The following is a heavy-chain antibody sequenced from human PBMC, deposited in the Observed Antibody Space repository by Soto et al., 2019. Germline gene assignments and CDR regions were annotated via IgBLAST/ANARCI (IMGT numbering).Heavy chain of an antibody. CDR3: ARQRELRKFDY. D-gene: IGHD1-26*01. V-gene: IGHV4-59*08. Sequence: QVQLQESGPGLVKPSETLSLTCTVSGGSISSYYWSWIRQPPGKGLEWIGYIYYSGSTNYNPSLKSRVTISVDTSKNQFSLKLSSVTAADTAVYYCARQRELRKFDYWGQGTLVTVSS. J-gene: IGHJ4*02. CDR1: GGSISSYY. CDR2: IYYSGST.